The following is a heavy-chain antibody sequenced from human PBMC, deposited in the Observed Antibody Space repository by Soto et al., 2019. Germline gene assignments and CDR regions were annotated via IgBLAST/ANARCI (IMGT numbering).Heavy chain of an antibody. J-gene: IGHJ4*02. CDR3: ARGSRPSAAGTWFDY. CDR2: IYYSGST. Sequence: QVQLQESGPGLVKPSPPLSLTCTVSGGSISSGDYYWSWIRQPPGQGLEWIGYIYYSGSTYYNPSLKSRVTISVDTSKNQFSLKLSSVTAADTAVYYCARGSRPSAAGTWFDYWGQGTLVTVSS. CDR1: GGSISSGDYY. D-gene: IGHD6-13*01. V-gene: IGHV4-30-4*01.